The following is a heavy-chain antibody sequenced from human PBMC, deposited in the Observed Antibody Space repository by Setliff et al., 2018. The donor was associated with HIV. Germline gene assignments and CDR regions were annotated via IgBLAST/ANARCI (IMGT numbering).Heavy chain of an antibody. V-gene: IGHV3-21*04. CDR1: GFTFFDYA. J-gene: IGHJ4*02. CDR2: ISSSGSYI. D-gene: IGHD3-9*01. Sequence: GGSLRLSCAASGFTFFDYALNWVRQAPGKGLEWVSSISSSGSYIYYAGSVKGRSTISRDVSNNTLYFQMNSLRAEDTAIYFCAKNDDILTGFANWGQGTLVTVSS. CDR3: AKNDDILTGFAN.